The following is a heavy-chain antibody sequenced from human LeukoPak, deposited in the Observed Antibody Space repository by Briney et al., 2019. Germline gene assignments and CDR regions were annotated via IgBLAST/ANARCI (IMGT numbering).Heavy chain of an antibody. V-gene: IGHV4-34*01. CDR3: TRAKRIIMIRGVITRYFDY. CDR1: GGSFSTYY. CDR2: INHSGST. Sequence: SGTLSLTCGVYGGSFSTYYWSWIRQPPGKGLEWIGEINHSGSTNYNPSLKSRVTISVDTSKNQFSLKLSSVTAADTAVYYCTRAKRIIMIRGVITRYFDYWGQGTLVTVSS. D-gene: IGHD3-10*01. J-gene: IGHJ4*02.